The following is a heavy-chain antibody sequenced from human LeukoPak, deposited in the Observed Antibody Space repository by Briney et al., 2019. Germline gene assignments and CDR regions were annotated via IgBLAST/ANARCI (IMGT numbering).Heavy chain of an antibody. J-gene: IGHJ4*02. CDR2: IYYSGST. Sequence: SETLTLTCTVSGGSISSYYWSWIRQPPGKGLEWIGYIYYSGSTNYNPSLKSRVTISVDTSKNQFSLKLSSVTAADTAVYYCARSQADGDLDYWGQGTLVTVSS. V-gene: IGHV4-59*08. CDR1: GGSISSYY. D-gene: IGHD4-17*01. CDR3: ARSQADGDLDY.